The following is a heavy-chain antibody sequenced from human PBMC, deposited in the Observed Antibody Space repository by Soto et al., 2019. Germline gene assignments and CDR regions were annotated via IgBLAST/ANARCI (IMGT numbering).Heavy chain of an antibody. CDR3: TRNQVKADY. Sequence: VQLVESGGDLVQPGGSLRLSCVASGFALSSLWMTWVRQAPGKGLEWVAKIKGDGSEQNYVDSVRGRFTISRDNAKNSVYLQMNSLRVDDTAVYYCTRNQVKADYWGQGTLVTVSS. J-gene: IGHJ4*02. V-gene: IGHV3-7*01. CDR2: IKGDGSEQ. CDR1: GFALSSLW. D-gene: IGHD3-22*01.